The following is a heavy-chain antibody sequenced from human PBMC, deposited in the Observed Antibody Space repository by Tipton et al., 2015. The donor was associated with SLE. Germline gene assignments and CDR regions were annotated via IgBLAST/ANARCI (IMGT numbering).Heavy chain of an antibody. J-gene: IGHJ4*02. CDR2: ISSSGSTI. CDR3: ARGRATVTSVDY. CDR1: GFTFSDYY. D-gene: IGHD4-17*01. V-gene: IGHV3-11*01. Sequence: SLRLSCAASGFTFSDYYMSWIRQAPGKGLEWVSYISSSGSTIYYADSVKGRFTISRDNAENSLYLQMNSLRAEDTAVYYCARGRATVTSVDYWGQGTLVTVSS.